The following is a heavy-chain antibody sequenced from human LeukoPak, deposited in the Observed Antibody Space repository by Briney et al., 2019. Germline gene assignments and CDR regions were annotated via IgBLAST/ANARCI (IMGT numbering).Heavy chain of an antibody. V-gene: IGHV3-23*01. CDR3: ATSSSWYWSLGRH. D-gene: IGHD6-13*01. CDR1: GFTFSSYA. CDR2: ISGSGGST. Sequence: PGGSLRLSCAASGFTFSSYAMSWVRQAPGKGLEWVSAISGSGGSTYYADSVKGRFTISRDNSKNTLYLQMNSLRAEDTAVYYCATSSSWYWSLGRHWGQGTLVTVSS. J-gene: IGHJ4*02.